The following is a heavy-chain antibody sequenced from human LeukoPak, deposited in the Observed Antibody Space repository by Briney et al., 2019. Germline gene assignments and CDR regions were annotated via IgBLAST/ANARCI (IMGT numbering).Heavy chain of an antibody. Sequence: SETLSLTCTVSGGSISSYYWSWIRQPPGKGLEWIGYIYYSGSTNYNPSLKSRVTISVDTSKNQFSLKLSSVTAADTAVYYCARRRGLRYSGSYDAFDIWGQGTMVTVSS. J-gene: IGHJ3*02. CDR2: IYYSGST. D-gene: IGHD1-26*01. CDR1: GGSISSYY. CDR3: ARRRGLRYSGSYDAFDI. V-gene: IGHV4-59*08.